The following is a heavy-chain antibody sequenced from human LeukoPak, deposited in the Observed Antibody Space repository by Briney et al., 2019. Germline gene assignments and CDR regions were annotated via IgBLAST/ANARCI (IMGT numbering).Heavy chain of an antibody. Sequence: PPGGSLRLSCAASGFTFNTYWMTWVRQAPGRGLEWVANVRQDGGEGHYVASVKGRFTVSRDNAENSLYLQMSSLRADDTAMYYCARALYNTGWYPDYFDSWGQGTLVTVSS. D-gene: IGHD6-19*01. CDR2: VRQDGGEG. CDR3: ARALYNTGWYPDYFDS. J-gene: IGHJ4*02. V-gene: IGHV3-7*01. CDR1: GFTFNTYW.